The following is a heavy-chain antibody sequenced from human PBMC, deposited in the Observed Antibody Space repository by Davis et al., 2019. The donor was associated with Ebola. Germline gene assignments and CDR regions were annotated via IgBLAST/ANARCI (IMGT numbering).Heavy chain of an antibody. Sequence: SETLSLTCAVSGGSISSGGYSWSWIRQPPGKGLEWIGYIYHSGSTYYNPSLKSRVTISVDTSKNQFSLKLSSVTAADTAMYYCARRGTSSWYAGWFDPWGQGTLVTVSS. CDR3: ARRGTSSWYAGWFDP. V-gene: IGHV4-30-2*01. CDR2: IYHSGST. J-gene: IGHJ5*02. CDR1: GGSISSGGYS. D-gene: IGHD6-13*01.